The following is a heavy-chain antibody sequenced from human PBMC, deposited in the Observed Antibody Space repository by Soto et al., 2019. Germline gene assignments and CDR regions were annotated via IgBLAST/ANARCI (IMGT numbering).Heavy chain of an antibody. V-gene: IGHV3-33*06. D-gene: IGHD4-17*01. J-gene: IGHJ4*02. Sequence: GGSLRLSCAASGFTFSSYGMHWVRQAPGKGLEWVAVIWYDGSNKYYADSVKGRFTISRDNSKNTLYLQMNSLRAEDTAVYYCAKVRDYGGNSGQYFDYWGQGTLVTVSS. CDR3: AKVRDYGGNSGQYFDY. CDR2: IWYDGSNK. CDR1: GFTFSSYG.